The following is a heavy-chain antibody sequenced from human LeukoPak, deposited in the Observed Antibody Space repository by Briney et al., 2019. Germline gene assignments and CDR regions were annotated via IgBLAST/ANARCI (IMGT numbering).Heavy chain of an antibody. D-gene: IGHD6-13*01. Sequence: KTGESLKISCKGSGYTFTTYWIGWVRQMPGKGLEWMGIIYPGDCDPRYSPSFQGQVTISADKSISTAYLQWTSLKASDSAMYYCVRHGLGSSWFGFDYWGQGTLVTVSS. CDR2: IYPGDCDP. CDR1: GYTFTTYW. CDR3: VRHGLGSSWFGFDY. V-gene: IGHV5-51*01. J-gene: IGHJ4*02.